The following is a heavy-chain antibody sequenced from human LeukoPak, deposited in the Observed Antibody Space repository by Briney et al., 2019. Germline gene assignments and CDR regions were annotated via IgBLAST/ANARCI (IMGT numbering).Heavy chain of an antibody. CDR2: IYHSGST. CDR3: ARHLTQVRFDI. Sequence: PSETLSLTCAVSGYSISSGYYWGWIRQPPGKGLEWIGSIYHSGSTYYNPSLKSRVTISVDTSKNQFSLKLSSVTAADTAVYYCARHLTQVRFDIWGQGTMVTVSS. J-gene: IGHJ3*02. V-gene: IGHV4-38-2*01. D-gene: IGHD4/OR15-4a*01. CDR1: GYSISSGYY.